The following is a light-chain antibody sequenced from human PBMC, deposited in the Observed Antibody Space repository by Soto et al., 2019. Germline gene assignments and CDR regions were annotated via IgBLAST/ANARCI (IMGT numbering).Light chain of an antibody. V-gene: IGLV2-8*01. CDR3: SSNAGSDNFVV. CDR1: SSDVGGYNY. J-gene: IGLJ3*02. CDR2: EVT. Sequence: QSVLTEPPSASGSPGQSVTISCTGTSSDVGGYNYVSWYQQHPGKAPKLMIYEVTKRPSGVPDRFSGSKSDNTASLTVSGLQADDEADYYCSSNAGSDNFVVFGGGTKLTVL.